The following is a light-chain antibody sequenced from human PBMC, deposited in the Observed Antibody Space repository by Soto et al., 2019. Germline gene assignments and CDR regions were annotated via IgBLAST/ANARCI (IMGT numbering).Light chain of an antibody. CDR1: SSDVGGYNY. CDR2: DVS. J-gene: IGLJ1*01. V-gene: IGLV2-11*01. CDR3: CSYAGSYGYV. Sequence: QSVLTQPRSVSGSPGQSVTISCTGTSSDVGGYNYVSWYQQHPGKAPKLMIYDVSKRPSGVPDRFSGSKSGNSASLTISGLQAEDEADYYCCSYAGSYGYVFGTGTKLTAL.